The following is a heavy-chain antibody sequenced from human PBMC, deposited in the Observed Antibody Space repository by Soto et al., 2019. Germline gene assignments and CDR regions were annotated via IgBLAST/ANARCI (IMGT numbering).Heavy chain of an antibody. Sequence: SETLSLTCSVSGDSMSSSNYYWGWIRQPPGKGLEWIGNIFYNGATYYNPSLKSRVTISLDTSKSQFSLNLRSVTATDTAIYYCARTATFGVAYFDSWGQGTLVTVSS. V-gene: IGHV4-39*01. D-gene: IGHD3-3*01. CDR3: ARTATFGVAYFDS. J-gene: IGHJ4*02. CDR2: IFYNGAT. CDR1: GDSMSSSNYY.